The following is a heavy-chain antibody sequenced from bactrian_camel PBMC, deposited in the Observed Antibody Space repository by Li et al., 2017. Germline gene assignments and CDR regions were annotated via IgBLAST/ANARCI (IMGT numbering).Heavy chain of an antibody. CDR2: IDSAGDAT. J-gene: IGHJ4*01. CDR1: RFTFSNYA. D-gene: IGHD4*01. Sequence: QLVESGGGLAQPGGSLRLSCAASRFTFSNYAMSWVRQAPGKGLEWVSGIDSAGDATYYADSVKGRFTISRDNAKNTLYLRLNSLKTEDTAMYYCAKGDPWTEAIITNMKWGQGTQVTVS. V-gene: IGHV3S31*01. CDR3: AKGDPWTEAIITNMK.